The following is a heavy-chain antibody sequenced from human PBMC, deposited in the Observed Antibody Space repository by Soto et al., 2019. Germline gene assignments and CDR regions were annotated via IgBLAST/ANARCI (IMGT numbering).Heavy chain of an antibody. CDR1: GGSIKNSGYY. CDR3: GRDAVTKRDFYYYGMDV. D-gene: IGHD4-4*01. CDR2: ISYSEST. J-gene: IGHJ6*02. V-gene: IGHV4-31*03. Sequence: QVQLQESGPGLVKPSQTLSLTCTVSGGSIKNSGYYWSWIRQHPEKGLEWICYISYSESTDYAPSLKSRLTMSVDTSKNQFSLNLTSVTAADTAVYYCGRDAVTKRDFYYYGMDVWGRGTTVTVSS.